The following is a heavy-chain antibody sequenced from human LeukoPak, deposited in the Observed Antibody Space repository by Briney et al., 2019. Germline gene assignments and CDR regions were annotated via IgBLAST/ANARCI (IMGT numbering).Heavy chain of an antibody. CDR1: GYTFTSYG. D-gene: IGHD3-16*01. J-gene: IGHJ3*02. CDR3: ARDYYDIIGSEYDTFAI. V-gene: IGHV1-18*01. CDR2: ISTRDGRR. Sequence: ASVNVSCKAYGYTFTSYGISWVRQAPGQGREWMGWISTRDGRRHYSQNVQGRVTITTDTSTSTVYMELTRLTSDDTAMYYCARDYYDIIGSEYDTFAIWGQGTMVTVSS.